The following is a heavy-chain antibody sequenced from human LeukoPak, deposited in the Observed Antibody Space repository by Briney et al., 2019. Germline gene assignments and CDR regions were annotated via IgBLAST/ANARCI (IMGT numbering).Heavy chain of an antibody. CDR1: GFTFSSYW. J-gene: IGHJ4*02. V-gene: IGHV3-30*18. CDR3: AKEGEGDSWDSLDY. D-gene: IGHD3-16*01. Sequence: GGSLRLSCAASGFTFSSYWMHWVRQAPGKGLEWVTVISMDGTREHYADSVKGRFTISRDNSKSTLYLQMDSLRAEDTAVYYCAKEGEGDSWDSLDYWGQGTLVTVTS. CDR2: ISMDGTRE.